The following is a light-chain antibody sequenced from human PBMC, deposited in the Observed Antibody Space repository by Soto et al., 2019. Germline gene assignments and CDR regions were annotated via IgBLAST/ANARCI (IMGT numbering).Light chain of an antibody. V-gene: IGKV2-30*01. CDR2: KVS. Sequence: DVVMTQSPLSLPVTLGQPASISCRSSQSLVYSDGNTYLNWFQHRPGQSPRRLIYKVSNLDSGVPDAFSVSASFTDFTLKISMLESDYVGVYYCMQAYFTFGPQTKVHIK. J-gene: IGKJ3*01. CDR1: QSLVYSDGNTY. CDR3: MQAYFT.